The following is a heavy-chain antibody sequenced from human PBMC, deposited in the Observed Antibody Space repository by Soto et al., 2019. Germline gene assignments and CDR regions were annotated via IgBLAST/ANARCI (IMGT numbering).Heavy chain of an antibody. V-gene: IGHV3-30-3*01. D-gene: IGHD2-2*02. J-gene: IGHJ4*02. CDR1: GFTFGGKT. CDR3: ATDIHATWILNS. CDR2: TXPDGSXI. Sequence: GXSRRLSCAASGFTFGGKTMYWVRQAPAKGLDWVPLTXPDGSXINYADSVTGXXTISRDNXXNTPSLHMHSLRAQDTSLYLCATDIHATWILNSWGQGTLVTASS.